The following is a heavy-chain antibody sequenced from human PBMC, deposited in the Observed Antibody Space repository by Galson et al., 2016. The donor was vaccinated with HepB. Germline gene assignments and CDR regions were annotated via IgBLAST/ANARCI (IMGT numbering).Heavy chain of an antibody. D-gene: IGHD1-26*01. CDR1: GFIFSDHY. J-gene: IGHJ4*02. CDR3: ARWQSGSPVN. V-gene: IGHV3-72*01. CDR2: SKNKANGYTT. Sequence: SLRLSCAASGFIFSDHYMVWVRQAPGKGLEWLGRSKNKANGYTTEYAASVEGRFTISRDGSKKSLYLQMNSLKIEDTAVYYCARWQSGSPVNWGQGTLVTVSS.